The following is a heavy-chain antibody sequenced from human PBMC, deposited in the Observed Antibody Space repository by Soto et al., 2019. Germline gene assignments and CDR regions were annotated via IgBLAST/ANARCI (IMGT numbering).Heavy chain of an antibody. CDR1: GFTFSSYA. CDR2: ISGSGGST. V-gene: IGHV3-23*01. Sequence: EVQLLESGGGLVQPGGSLRLSCAASGFTFSSYAMSWVRQAPGKGVEWVSAISGSGGSTYYSDSVKGRFTISRDNSKNTLYLQMNSLRAEDTAVYYCANLYLGPVDYWGQETLVTVSS. CDR3: ANLYLGPVDY. J-gene: IGHJ4*02.